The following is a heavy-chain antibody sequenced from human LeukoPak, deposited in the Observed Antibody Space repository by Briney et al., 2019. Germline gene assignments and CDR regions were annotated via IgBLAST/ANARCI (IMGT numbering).Heavy chain of an antibody. CDR3: ARDRLRFGIYDY. J-gene: IGHJ4*02. V-gene: IGHV1-2*02. D-gene: IGHD3-10*01. CDR1: GYTFTGYY. CDR2: INPNSGGT. Sequence: ASVKVSCKASGYTFTGYYMHWVRQAPGQGLEWMGWINPNSGGTNYAQKFQGRVTMTRDTSISTAYMELSRLRSDDTAMYYCARDRLRFGIYDYWGQGTLVTVSS.